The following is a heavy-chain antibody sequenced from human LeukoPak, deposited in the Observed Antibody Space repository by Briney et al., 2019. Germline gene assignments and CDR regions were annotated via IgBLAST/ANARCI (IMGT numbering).Heavy chain of an antibody. CDR2: INHSGST. V-gene: IGHV4-34*01. CDR3: ARHSGWYVY. Sequence: PSETLSLTCAVYGGSFSGYYWSWIRQPQAKGLGWIGEINHSGSTNYNPSPSSRVTITVDSSKNPFSLKLSSVIAADTAVYYCARHSGWYVYWGQGTLVTVSS. J-gene: IGHJ4*02. CDR1: GGSFSGYY. D-gene: IGHD6-19*01.